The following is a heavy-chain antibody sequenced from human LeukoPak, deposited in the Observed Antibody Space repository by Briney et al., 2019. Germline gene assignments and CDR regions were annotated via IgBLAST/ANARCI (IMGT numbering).Heavy chain of an antibody. J-gene: IGHJ6*02. CDR3: ARDRVAYGMDV. CDR1: GGSISRGGYY. CDR2: IYYSGST. Sequence: SQTLSLTCTLSGGSISRGGYYWSGIRQHPGKSLEWIGYIYYSGSTYYNPSLKSRVTISVDTSKNQFSLKLSSVTAADTAVYYCARDRVAYGMDVWGQGTTVTVSS. V-gene: IGHV4-31*03. D-gene: IGHD2-15*01.